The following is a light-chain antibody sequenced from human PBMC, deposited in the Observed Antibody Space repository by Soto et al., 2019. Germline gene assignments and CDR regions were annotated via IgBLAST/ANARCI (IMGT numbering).Light chain of an antibody. J-gene: IGKJ2*01. V-gene: IGKV3-15*01. Sequence: EIVMTQSPATLSVPPGERATLFCRASRNIGGKLAWFQQKPGQAPTLLMYAVSTRAAGVPPRFSGSGSGTECTLTISSLQSEDFAVYYCQQYDNWPQYTFGQGTKLEMK. CDR3: QQYDNWPQYT. CDR2: AVS. CDR1: RNIGGK.